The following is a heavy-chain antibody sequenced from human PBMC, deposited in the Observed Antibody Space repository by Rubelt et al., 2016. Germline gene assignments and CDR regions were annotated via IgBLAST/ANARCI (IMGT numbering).Heavy chain of an antibody. CDR1: GGSINTFY. D-gene: IGHD5-12*01. V-gene: IGHV4-59*01. Sequence: QLQESGPGLVKPSETLSLTCTVSGGSINTFYWSWIRQPPGKGLEWIGYIYYSGSTNYNPSLKSRGTMSVDTSKNQFSLKLSSVTAADTAVYYCARLGYQTYWYFDLWGRGTLVTVSS. CDR3: ARLGYQTYWYFDL. CDR2: IYYSGST. J-gene: IGHJ2*01.